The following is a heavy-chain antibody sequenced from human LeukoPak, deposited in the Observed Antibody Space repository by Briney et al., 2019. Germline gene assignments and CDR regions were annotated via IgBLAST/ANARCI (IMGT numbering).Heavy chain of an antibody. D-gene: IGHD1-14*01. J-gene: IGHJ4*02. Sequence: GGSLRLSCAASGFTFSDYNMNWVRQAPGKGLEWVSYISSRSSAMYYADSVKGRFTISRDNAKNSLYLQMDSLRAEDTAVYYCARDITRTTFFDYWGQGTLVTVSS. CDR1: GFTFSDYN. CDR3: ARDITRTTFFDY. V-gene: IGHV3-48*01. CDR2: ISSRSSAM.